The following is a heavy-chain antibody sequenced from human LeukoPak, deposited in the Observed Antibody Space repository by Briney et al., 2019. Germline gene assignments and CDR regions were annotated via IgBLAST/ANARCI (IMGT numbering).Heavy chain of an antibody. CDR1: GYTLTDLS. CDR3: STLLSSNYLDH. V-gene: IGHV1-24*01. J-gene: IGHJ4*02. D-gene: IGHD2/OR15-2a*01. CDR2: FDPKDGER. Sequence: ASVKVSCKVSGYTLTDLSMHWVRQAPGKGLEWMGGFDPKDGERIFAEKFQGRVIMTEDTSTDTAYMELSSLTSEDTAVYYCSTLLSSNYLDHWGQGTLVTVAS.